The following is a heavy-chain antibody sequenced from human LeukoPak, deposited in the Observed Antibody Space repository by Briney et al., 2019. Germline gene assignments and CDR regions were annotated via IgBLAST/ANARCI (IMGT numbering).Heavy chain of an antibody. CDR3: ARGSCSSGYYCPQYFDY. CDR1: GYTFTSYD. D-gene: IGHD3-22*01. Sequence: ASVKVSCKASGYTFTSYDINWVRQATGQGLEWMGWMNPNSGNTGYAQKFQGRVTITADKSTSTAYMELSSLRSEDTAVYYCARGSCSSGYYCPQYFDYWGQGTLVTVSS. CDR2: MNPNSGNT. J-gene: IGHJ4*02. V-gene: IGHV1-8*03.